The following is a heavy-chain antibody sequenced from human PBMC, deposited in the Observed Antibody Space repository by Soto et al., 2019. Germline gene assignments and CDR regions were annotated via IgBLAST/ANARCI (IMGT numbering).Heavy chain of an antibody. CDR3: ARDEAAQYYFDY. Sequence: EVQLVESGGGLVQPGGSLRLSCAASGFTFSSYWMHWVRQAPGKGLVWVSRISSDGSSTSYADSVKGRFTISRDNAKNTLYLQMNSLRAEETAVYYWARDEAAQYYFDYWGQGTLVTVSS. D-gene: IGHD6-13*01. CDR2: ISSDGSST. V-gene: IGHV3-74*01. J-gene: IGHJ4*02. CDR1: GFTFSSYW.